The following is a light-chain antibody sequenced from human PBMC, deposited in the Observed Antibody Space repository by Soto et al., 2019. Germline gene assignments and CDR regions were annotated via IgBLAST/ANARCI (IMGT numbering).Light chain of an antibody. CDR2: DAC. CDR3: QQRSNWPVK. Sequence: EIVFTQSPGTLSLSPGERATLSCRASQSVSSYLAWYQQKPGQAPRLLIYDACTRATGISARFSGSGSGTDSTLTISSLEPEDFAMYYYQQRSNWPVKFGQRTNVEVK. J-gene: IGKJ1*01. CDR1: QSVSSY. V-gene: IGKV3-11*01.